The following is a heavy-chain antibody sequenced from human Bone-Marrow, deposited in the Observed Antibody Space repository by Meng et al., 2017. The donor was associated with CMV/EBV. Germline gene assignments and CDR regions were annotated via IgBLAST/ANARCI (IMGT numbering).Heavy chain of an antibody. V-gene: IGHV3-74*01. CDR2: IKNDGTST. CDR1: GFTFSGYW. J-gene: IGHJ5*02. CDR3: AKSDGFDP. Sequence: SLRLSCAASGFTFSGYWMHWVRQTPGKGLVWVARIKNDGTSTSYADSVKGRFTISRDNAKNTLYLQMSNLRVEDTAVYYCAKSDGFDPWGQGTLVTVSS.